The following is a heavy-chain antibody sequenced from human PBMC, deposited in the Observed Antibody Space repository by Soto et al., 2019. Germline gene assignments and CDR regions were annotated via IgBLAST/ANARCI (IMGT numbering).Heavy chain of an antibody. V-gene: IGHV1-69*01. CDR1: GGTFSSYA. D-gene: IGHD3-10*01. J-gene: IGHJ6*02. Sequence: QVQLVQSGAEVKKPGSSVKVPCKASGGTFSSYAISWVRQAPGQGLEWMGGIIPIFGTANYAQKFQGRVTITADESTSTAYMELSSLRSEDTAVYYCARGGTRDNGDPYYYGMDVWGQGTTVTVSS. CDR3: ARGGTRDNGDPYYYGMDV. CDR2: IIPIFGTA.